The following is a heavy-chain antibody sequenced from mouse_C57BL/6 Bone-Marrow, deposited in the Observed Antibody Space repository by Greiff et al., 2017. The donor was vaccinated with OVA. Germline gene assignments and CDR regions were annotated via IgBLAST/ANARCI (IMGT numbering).Heavy chain of an antibody. V-gene: IGHV1-69*01. CDR3: ARGDYYYGSSYWYFDV. Sequence: VQLQQPGAELVMPGASVKLSCKASGYTFTSYWMHWVKQRPGQGLEWIGEIDPSDSYTNYNQKFKGKSTLTVDKSSSTAYMQLSSLTSEDSAVYYCARGDYYYGSSYWYFDVWGTGTTVTVSS. D-gene: IGHD1-1*01. CDR2: IDPSDSYT. J-gene: IGHJ1*03. CDR1: GYTFTSYW.